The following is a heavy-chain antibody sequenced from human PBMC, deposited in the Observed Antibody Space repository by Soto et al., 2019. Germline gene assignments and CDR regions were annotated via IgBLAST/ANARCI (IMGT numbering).Heavy chain of an antibody. CDR1: GYTFTSYG. D-gene: IGHD2-15*01. CDR2: ISAYNGNT. V-gene: IGHV1-18*01. J-gene: IGHJ6*03. Sequence: ASVKVSCKASGYTFTSYGISWVRQAPGQGLERMGWISAYNGNTNYAQKLQGRVTMTTDTSTSTAYMELRSLRSDDTAVYYCAKVVVAALPAPSYHLDVWGKGTTVTVSS. CDR3: AKVVVAALPAPSYHLDV.